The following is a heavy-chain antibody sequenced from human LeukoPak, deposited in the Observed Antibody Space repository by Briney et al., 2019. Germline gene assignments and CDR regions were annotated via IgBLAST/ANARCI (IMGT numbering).Heavy chain of an antibody. CDR2: INPGDSDT. Sequence: GESLKISCKGSGYRFTTYWIGWVCQMSGKGLEWMGIINPGDSDTRYSPSFQGQVTISADKSLSTAYLQWSSLQASDTAMYYCARLDTTSSSGWFDPWGQGTLVTVSS. CDR1: GYRFTTYW. J-gene: IGHJ5*02. D-gene: IGHD6-6*01. V-gene: IGHV5-51*01. CDR3: ARLDTTSSSGWFDP.